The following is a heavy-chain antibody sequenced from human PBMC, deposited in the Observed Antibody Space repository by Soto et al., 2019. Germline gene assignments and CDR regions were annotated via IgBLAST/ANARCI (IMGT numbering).Heavy chain of an antibody. Sequence: QAQLVESGGGVVQPGESLRLSCEVSGFTFSAYGMHWVRQAPGKGLEWVAAISHDGTNKNYGDSVKGRFTISRDNSKKXPYLQMNSLRPEDTDLYYCAKDEYYYSRSGYYIFDSWGQGTLVTVSS. J-gene: IGHJ4*02. CDR3: AKDEYYYSRSGYYIFDS. V-gene: IGHV3-30*18. CDR1: GFTFSAYG. D-gene: IGHD3-22*01. CDR2: ISHDGTNK.